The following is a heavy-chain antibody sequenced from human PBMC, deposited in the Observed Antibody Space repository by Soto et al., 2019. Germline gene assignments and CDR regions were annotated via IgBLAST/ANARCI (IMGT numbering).Heavy chain of an antibody. V-gene: IGHV4-61*01. CDR1: AASVWSDSYF. Sequence: SETLSLTCTVSAASVWSDSYFWTWIRQPPGKGLEWIAYISHTGDTNYNPSLKSRVTISIDTSRNQFSLTVTSVTAADTAVYFCARIVVGVTVDLWGQGSLVTVSS. CDR3: ARIVVGVTVDL. D-gene: IGHD1-26*01. CDR2: ISHTGDT. J-gene: IGHJ4*02.